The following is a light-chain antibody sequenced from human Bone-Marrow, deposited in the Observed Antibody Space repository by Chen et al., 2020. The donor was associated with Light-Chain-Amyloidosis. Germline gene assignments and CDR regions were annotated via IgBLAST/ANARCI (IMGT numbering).Light chain of an antibody. V-gene: IGLV3-19*01. CDR1: SLRSYY. Sequence: SSELTQDPAVSVALGQTVRITCQGDSLRSYYASWYQQQPGQAPVLVIYGKNNRPSGIPDRFSGSSSGNTASLTITGAQAEDEADYYCNSRDSSGNHHWVFGGGTKLTVL. CDR2: GKN. CDR3: NSRDSSGNHHWV. J-gene: IGLJ3*02.